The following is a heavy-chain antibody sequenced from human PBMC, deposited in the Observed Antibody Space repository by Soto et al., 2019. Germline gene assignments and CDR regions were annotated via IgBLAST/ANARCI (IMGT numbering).Heavy chain of an antibody. CDR2: ISYDGSNN. J-gene: IGHJ4*01. CDR1: GFTFSSYA. V-gene: IGHV3-30-3*01. CDR3: ASLRRGYSYGYIGDY. D-gene: IGHD5-18*01. Sequence: QVQLVESGGGVVQPGRSLRLSCAASGFTFSSYAMHLVRQAPGKGLEWVAVISYDGSNNYYADSVKGRFTNSRDNSKNTLYLQMNSLRAEDTAVYYCASLRRGYSYGYIGDYWGHGTLVTVSS.